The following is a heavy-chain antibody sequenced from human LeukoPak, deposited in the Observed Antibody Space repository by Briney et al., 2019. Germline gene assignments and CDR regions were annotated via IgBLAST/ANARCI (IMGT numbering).Heavy chain of an antibody. V-gene: IGHV3-11*04. CDR2: ISGSGTIT. J-gene: IGHJ6*03. Sequence: PGRSLRLSCAASGFTFSDYYMAWIRQAPGKGLDWVSYISGSGTITYYADSLKGRSTISRDNAKNSLFLQMDSLRAEDTAVYYCVRILEGYSYYMDAWGKGTTVIVS. CDR3: VRILEGYSYYMDA. CDR1: GFTFSDYY.